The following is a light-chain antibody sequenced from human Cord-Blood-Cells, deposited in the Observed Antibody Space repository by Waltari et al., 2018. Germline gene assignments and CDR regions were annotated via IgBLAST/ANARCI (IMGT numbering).Light chain of an antibody. J-gene: IGKJ3*01. CDR3: QQRSNWPPFT. Sequence: EIVLIQSPATLSLSPGERATASCRASQSVSSYLAWYQQKPGQAPRLLIYDASNRATGIPARFSGSGSGTDFTLTISSLEPEDFAVYYCQQRSNWPPFTFGPGTKVDIK. V-gene: IGKV3-11*01. CDR2: DAS. CDR1: QSVSSY.